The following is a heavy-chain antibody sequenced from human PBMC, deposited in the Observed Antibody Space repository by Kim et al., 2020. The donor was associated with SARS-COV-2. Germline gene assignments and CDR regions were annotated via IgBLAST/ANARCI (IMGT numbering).Heavy chain of an antibody. CDR3: ARTLKGDYDLY. CDR2: ISPYNGNT. CDR1: GYTFTTYG. D-gene: IGHD4-17*01. Sequence: ASVKVSCKASGYTFTTYGFSWVRQAPGQGLEWMGWISPYNGNTNYAQNLQGRVTMTTDTSTSTAYMELRSLRSDDTAIYYCARTLKGDYDLYWGQGTLVTVSS. J-gene: IGHJ4*02. V-gene: IGHV1-18*01.